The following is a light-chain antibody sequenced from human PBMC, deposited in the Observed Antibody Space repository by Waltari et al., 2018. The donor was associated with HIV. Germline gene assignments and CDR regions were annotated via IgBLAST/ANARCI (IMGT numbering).Light chain of an antibody. CDR1: QSVSSSQ. CDR3: QQYGTSPLT. CDR2: AAS. Sequence: EIVLTQSPGTLSLSPGERATLSCRTSQSVSSSQLAWYQQKPGQAPRPRIYAASSRATGIPDRFSGSGSGTDFTLTISRREPEDFVVYYCQQYGTSPLTFGGGTKVEIK. V-gene: IGKV3-20*01. J-gene: IGKJ4*01.